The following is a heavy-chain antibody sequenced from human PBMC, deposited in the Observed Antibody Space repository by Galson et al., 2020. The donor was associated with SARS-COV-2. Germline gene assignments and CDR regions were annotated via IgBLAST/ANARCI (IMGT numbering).Heavy chain of an antibody. J-gene: IGHJ4*02. Sequence: GGSLRLSCAASGLVFSALGMHWVRQAPGKGLEWVAFIGYDGSFKSFADSVRGRFTISKDNSKNTLYLQMDSLRVEDTALYYCAKGDRRPAISTPFEYWGPGTLVTVSS. CDR3: AKGDRRPAISTPFEY. D-gene: IGHD3-9*01. CDR2: IGYDGSFK. V-gene: IGHV3-30*02. CDR1: GLVFSALG.